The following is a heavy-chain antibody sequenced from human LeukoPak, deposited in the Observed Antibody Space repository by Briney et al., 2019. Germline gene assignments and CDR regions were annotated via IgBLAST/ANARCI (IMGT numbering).Heavy chain of an antibody. Sequence: GGSLRLSCAASGFSFSTYYVNSVRQAPGKGLEWVACISSGSTYIFHADSVRGRFAVSRDNAKNSLYLQMNSLRADDTAVYYCVRENHGSFDYWGRGSLVTVSS. CDR3: VRENHGSFDY. V-gene: IGHV3-21*01. CDR2: ISSGSTYI. D-gene: IGHD1-14*01. J-gene: IGHJ4*02. CDR1: GFSFSTYY.